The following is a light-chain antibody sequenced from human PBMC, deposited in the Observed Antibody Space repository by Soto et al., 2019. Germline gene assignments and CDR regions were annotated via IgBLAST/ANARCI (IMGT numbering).Light chain of an antibody. J-gene: IGKJ1*01. CDR3: QHYNSYPWT. CDR2: DAS. CDR1: QGISNW. V-gene: IGKV1-5*01. Sequence: DIQMTQSPSTLSASVGDRVTITCRASQGISNWLAWYQQKPGKAPKLLIYDASSLASGVPSRFSGSGSETEFTLTISSLQPDDFATYYCQHYNSYPWTFGQGTKVDIK.